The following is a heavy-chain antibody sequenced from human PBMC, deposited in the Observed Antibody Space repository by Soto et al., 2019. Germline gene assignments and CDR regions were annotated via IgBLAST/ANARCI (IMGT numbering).Heavy chain of an antibody. Sequence: PSETLSLTCTVSGGSISSYYWSWIRQPPGKGLEWIGYIYYSGSTNYNPSLKSRVTISVDTSKNQFSLKLSSVTAADTAVYYCARETGGYFDYWGQGTLVTVSS. CDR2: IYYSGST. V-gene: IGHV4-59*01. J-gene: IGHJ4*02. CDR3: ARETGGYFDY. D-gene: IGHD1-1*01. CDR1: GGSISSYY.